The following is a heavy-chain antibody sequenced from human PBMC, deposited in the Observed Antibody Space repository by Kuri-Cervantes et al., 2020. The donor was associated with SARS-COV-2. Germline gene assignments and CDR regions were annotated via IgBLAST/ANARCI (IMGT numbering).Heavy chain of an antibody. J-gene: IGHJ4*02. CDR1: GYTFTGYY. V-gene: IGHV1-2*02. CDR2: INPNSGGT. Sequence: ASVKVSCKASGYTFTGYYMHWVRQAPGQGLEWMGWINPNSGGTNYTQKFQGRVTMTRDKSISTAYLQWSSLKASDTAMYYCARLRTHIAAAGTFRALYYFDYWGQGTLVTVSS. CDR3: ARLRTHIAAAGTFRALYYFDY. D-gene: IGHD6-13*01.